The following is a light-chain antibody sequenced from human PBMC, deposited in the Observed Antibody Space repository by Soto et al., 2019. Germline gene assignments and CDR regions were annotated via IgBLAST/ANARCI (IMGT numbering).Light chain of an antibody. V-gene: IGLV1-40*01. Sequence: QSVLTQPPSVSGAPGQRVTISCTGSSSNIGAGYDVHWYQQLPGTAPKLLIYGNSNRPSGVPDRFSGSKSGTSASLAITGLQAEDEADYYCQFYDSSLSALFGGGTKLTV. CDR2: GNS. CDR3: QFYDSSLSAL. J-gene: IGLJ3*02. CDR1: SSNIGAGYD.